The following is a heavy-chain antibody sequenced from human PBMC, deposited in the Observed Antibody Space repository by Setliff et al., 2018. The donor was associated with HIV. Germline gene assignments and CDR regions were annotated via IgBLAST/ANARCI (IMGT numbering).Heavy chain of an antibody. CDR3: AKQRYYDGNDGFDV. CDR2: IRGSGYP. J-gene: IGHJ3*01. CDR1: GFTFSNYW. D-gene: IGHD3-3*01. Sequence: GGSLRLSCAASGFTFSNYWMHWVRLAPGKGLEWVSSIRGSGYPYYADSVKGRFTISRDNSKNTLFLQMDSLRAEDTALYYCAKQRYYDGNDGFDVWGQGTMVTVSS. V-gene: IGHV3-23*01.